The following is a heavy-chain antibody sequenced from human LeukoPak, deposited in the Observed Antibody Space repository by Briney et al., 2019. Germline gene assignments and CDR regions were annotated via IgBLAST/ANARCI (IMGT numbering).Heavy chain of an antibody. CDR2: ISVDGRST. CDR3: AREGYSTGWYFFDN. D-gene: IGHD6-13*01. J-gene: IGHJ4*02. CDR1: GFSLNSYW. Sequence: PGGSLRLSCDAYGFSLNSYWMHWVRQAPGEGPVWVSRISVDGRSTAYADSVKGRFTISRDNAKNTLYLGMNSLRADDTAVYYCAREGYSTGWYFFDNWGRGTRVTVSS. V-gene: IGHV3-74*03.